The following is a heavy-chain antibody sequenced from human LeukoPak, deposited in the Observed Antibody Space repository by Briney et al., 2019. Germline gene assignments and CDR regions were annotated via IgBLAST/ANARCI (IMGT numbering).Heavy chain of an antibody. CDR3: ARDLGGDFDY. CDR2: ISYDGSNK. Sequence: GGSLRLSCAASGFTFSSYGTHWVRQAPGKGLEWVAVISYDGSNKYYADSVKGRFTISRDNSKNTLYLQMNSLRAEDTAVYYCARDLGGDFDYWGQGTLVTVSS. V-gene: IGHV3-30*03. D-gene: IGHD3-10*01. CDR1: GFTFSSYG. J-gene: IGHJ4*02.